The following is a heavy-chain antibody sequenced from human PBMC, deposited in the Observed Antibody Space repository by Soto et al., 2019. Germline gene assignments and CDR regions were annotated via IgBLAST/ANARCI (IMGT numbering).Heavy chain of an antibody. V-gene: IGHV4-59*01. CDR2: IYSSGST. CDR3: ARGSKVAVVGWFDP. Sequence: SETLSLTCTVSGCSISSYYWSWIRQPPGKGLEWIGYIYSSGSTNYNPPLKSRVTISVDTSKSQFSLKLSSVTAADTAVYYCARGSKVAVVGWFDPWGQGTLVTVSS. J-gene: IGHJ5*02. CDR1: GCSISSYY. D-gene: IGHD6-19*01.